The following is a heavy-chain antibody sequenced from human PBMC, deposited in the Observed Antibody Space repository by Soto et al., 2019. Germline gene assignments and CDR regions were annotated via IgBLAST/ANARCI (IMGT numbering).Heavy chain of an antibody. J-gene: IGHJ5*02. V-gene: IGHV3-11*01. CDR1: GFTFSDYY. CDR2: ISSSGSTI. D-gene: IGHD5-12*01. CDR3: AREGLIRDGYNTNNWFDP. Sequence: LRLSCAASGFTFSDYYMSWIRQAPGKGLEWVSYISSSGSTIYYADSVKGRFTISRDNAKNSLYLQMNSLRAEDTAVYYCAREGLIRDGYNTNNWFDPWGQGTLVTVSS.